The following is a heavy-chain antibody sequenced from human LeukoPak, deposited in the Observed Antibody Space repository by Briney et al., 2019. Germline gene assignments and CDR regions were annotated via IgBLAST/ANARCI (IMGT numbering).Heavy chain of an antibody. CDR1: GYTFTSYG. CDR3: ARDFEDTAMPDGY. J-gene: IGHJ4*02. V-gene: IGHV1-69*04. D-gene: IGHD5-18*01. Sequence: SVKVSCKASGYTFTSYGISWVRQAPGQGLEWMGRIIPILGIANYAQKFQGRVTITADKSTSTAYMELGSLRSEDTAVYYCARDFEDTAMPDGYWGQGTLVTVSS. CDR2: IIPILGIA.